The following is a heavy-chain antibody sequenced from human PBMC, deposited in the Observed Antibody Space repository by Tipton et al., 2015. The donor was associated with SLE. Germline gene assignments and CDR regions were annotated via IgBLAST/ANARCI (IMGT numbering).Heavy chain of an antibody. CDR3: AIRDYYDSSGRRYFDY. Sequence: VQLVQSGAEVKKPGESLRISCKGSGYSFTSYWISWVRQMPGKGLEWMGRIDPSDSYTNYSPSFQGHVTISADKSISTAYLQWSSLKASDTAMYYCAIRDYYDSSGRRYFDYWGQGTLVTVSS. CDR1: GYSFTSYW. V-gene: IGHV5-10-1*01. J-gene: IGHJ4*02. D-gene: IGHD3-22*01. CDR2: IDPSDSYT.